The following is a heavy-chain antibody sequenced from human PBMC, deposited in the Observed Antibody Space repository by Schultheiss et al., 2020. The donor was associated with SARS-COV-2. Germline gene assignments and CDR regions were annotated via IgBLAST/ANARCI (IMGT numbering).Heavy chain of an antibody. Sequence: GGSLRLSCAASGFTFSSYSMNWVRQAPGKGLEWVSYISSSSSTIYYADSVKGRFTISRDNAKNSLYLQMNSLRAEDTAVYYCARVDPYSSGWYGDRWGQGTLVTVS. CDR1: GFTFSSYS. D-gene: IGHD6-19*01. CDR3: ARVDPYSSGWYGDR. V-gene: IGHV3-48*04. CDR2: ISSSSSTI. J-gene: IGHJ4*02.